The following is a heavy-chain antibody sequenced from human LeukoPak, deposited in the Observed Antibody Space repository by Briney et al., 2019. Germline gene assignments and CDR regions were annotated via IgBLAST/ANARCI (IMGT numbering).Heavy chain of an antibody. J-gene: IGHJ6*03. V-gene: IGHV4-34*01. D-gene: IGHD7-27*01. CDR2: INHSGST. CDR3: ARKGLGMTVYYYYMDV. Sequence: IPSETLSLTCAVYGGSFSGYYWSWIRQPPGKGLEWIGEINHSGSTNYNPSLKSRVTISVDTSKNQFSLKLSSVTAADTAVYYCARKGLGMTVYYYYMDVWGKGTTVTVSS. CDR1: GGSFSGYY.